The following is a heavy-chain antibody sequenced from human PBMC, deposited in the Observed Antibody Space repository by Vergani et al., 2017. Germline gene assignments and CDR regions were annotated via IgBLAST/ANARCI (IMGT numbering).Heavy chain of an antibody. Sequence: QLQLQESGSGLVKPSQTLSLTCAVSGGSISSGGYSWSWIRQPPGKGLEWIGYIYHSGSTYYNPSRKSRVTISVDRSENQCSLKLSSVTAADTAVYYCARGVQYYGSGSYLAYWGQGTLVTVSS. CDR3: ARGVQYYGSGSYLAY. CDR1: GGSISSGGYS. J-gene: IGHJ4*02. D-gene: IGHD3-10*01. V-gene: IGHV4-30-2*01. CDR2: IYHSGST.